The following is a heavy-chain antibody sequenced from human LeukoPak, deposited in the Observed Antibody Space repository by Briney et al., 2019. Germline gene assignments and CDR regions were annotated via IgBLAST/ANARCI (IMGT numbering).Heavy chain of an antibody. D-gene: IGHD3-16*01. CDR2: TYSGGNT. CDR1: GFTVGSTY. Sequence: QPGGSLRLSCAASGFTVGSTYMSWVRQAPGRGLEWVSVTYSGGNTYYTDSVKGRFTISRDNAKNSLYLQMNSLRAEDTAVYYCARDFVRLGFAHYFEYWGQGTLV. V-gene: IGHV3-53*01. CDR3: ARDFVRLGFAHYFEY. J-gene: IGHJ4*02.